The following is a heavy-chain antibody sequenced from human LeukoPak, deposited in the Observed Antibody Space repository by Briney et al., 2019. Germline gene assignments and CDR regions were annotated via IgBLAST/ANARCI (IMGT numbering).Heavy chain of an antibody. CDR1: GFPFSPYA. Sequence: GWSQRVACAASGFPFSPYAMSWVHQAPGMRLEWVSSISDGGDSTHYADSVESRFTISRDNSKNTLYLQMISLRAEDTALYYCVKFFLPYLAGGTGSRWGQGTLVTASS. CDR3: VKFFLPYLAGGTGSR. D-gene: IGHD3-10*01. V-gene: IGHV3-23*01. J-gene: IGHJ4*02. CDR2: ISDGGDST.